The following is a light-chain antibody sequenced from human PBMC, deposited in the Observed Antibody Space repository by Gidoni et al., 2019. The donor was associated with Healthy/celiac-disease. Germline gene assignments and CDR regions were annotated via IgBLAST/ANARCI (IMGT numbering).Light chain of an antibody. CDR2: GAS. CDR1: QSVSSN. J-gene: IGKJ4*01. Sequence: TLSCRASQSVSSNLAWYQQKPGQAPRLLIYGASTRATGIPARFSGSGSGTEFTLTISSLQSEDFAVYYCQQYNNWPPLTFGGGTKVEIK. CDR3: QQYNNWPPLT. V-gene: IGKV3D-15*01.